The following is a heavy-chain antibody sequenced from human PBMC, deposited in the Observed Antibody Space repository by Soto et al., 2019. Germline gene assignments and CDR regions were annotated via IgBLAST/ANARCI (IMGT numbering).Heavy chain of an antibody. Sequence: SETLSLTCTVSGGSISSADYHWSWIRQPPGKGLEWIGYIYYSGSTNYNPSLKSRVTISVDTSKNQFSLKLSSVTAADTAVYYCARDKDSGWYEGTGFDYWGQGTLVTVSS. D-gene: IGHD6-19*01. CDR3: ARDKDSGWYEGTGFDY. J-gene: IGHJ4*02. CDR2: IYYSGST. V-gene: IGHV4-61*08. CDR1: GGSISSADYH.